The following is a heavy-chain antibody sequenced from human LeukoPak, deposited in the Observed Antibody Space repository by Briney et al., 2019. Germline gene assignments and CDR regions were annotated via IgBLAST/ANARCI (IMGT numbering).Heavy chain of an antibody. J-gene: IGHJ4*02. CDR1: GGSISGSSYY. CDR3: ARLRGAMTPVTLDFGY. V-gene: IGHV4-39*01. D-gene: IGHD4-17*01. CDR2: GFYSGSA. Sequence: PSETLSLTCTVSGGSISGSSYYWAWIRQPPGKGLEWIGSGFYSGSAYYNPSLKSRVTISVDTSKNQFSLNLSSLTAADTAVYYCARLRGAMTPVTLDFGYWGQGTLVTVSS.